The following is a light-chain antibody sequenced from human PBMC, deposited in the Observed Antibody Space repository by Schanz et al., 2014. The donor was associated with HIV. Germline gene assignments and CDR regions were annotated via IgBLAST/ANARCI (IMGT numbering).Light chain of an antibody. CDR3: QQYNSSSSWT. CDR1: QDVRGD. V-gene: IGKV1-6*02. CDR2: AVS. Sequence: AIQMTQSPSSLSASVGDRVTFTCRASQDVRGDLSWYQQKSGKAPKLLIYAVSTLESGVPSRFSGSGSGTDFALTISSLQPEDFATYYCQQYNSSSSWTFGQGTKVEIK. J-gene: IGKJ1*01.